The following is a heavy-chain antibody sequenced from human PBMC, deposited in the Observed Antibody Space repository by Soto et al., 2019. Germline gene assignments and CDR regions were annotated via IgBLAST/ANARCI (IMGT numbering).Heavy chain of an antibody. V-gene: IGHV3-7*01. D-gene: IGHD5-18*01. CDR1: GFTFSSSW. CDR2: IKEDGSEK. CDR3: ARDRGYSCFDY. J-gene: IGHJ4*02. Sequence: GGSLRLSCAASGFTFSSSWMNWVRQAPGKGLEWVAGIKEDGSEKYYVDFVKGRFTISRDNVENSLYLQMNSLRGEDTAVYFCARDRGYSCFDYWAGEPWSPSPQ.